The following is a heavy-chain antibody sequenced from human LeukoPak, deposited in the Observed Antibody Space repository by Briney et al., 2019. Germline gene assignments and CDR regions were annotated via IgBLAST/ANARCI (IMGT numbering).Heavy chain of an antibody. CDR1: GYTFTSYG. Sequence: GASVKVSCKASGYTFTSYGISWVRQAPGQGLEWMGWISAYNGNTNYAQKLQGRVTMTTDTSTSTAYMELRSLRSDDTAVYYCARGQQTYYYDSSTLDHWGQGTLVTVSS. CDR2: ISAYNGNT. J-gene: IGHJ4*02. CDR3: ARGQQTYYYDSSTLDH. D-gene: IGHD3-22*01. V-gene: IGHV1-18*01.